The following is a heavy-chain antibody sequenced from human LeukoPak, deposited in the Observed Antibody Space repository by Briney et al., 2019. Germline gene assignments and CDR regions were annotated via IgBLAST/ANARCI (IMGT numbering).Heavy chain of an antibody. CDR2: MSYDGNNK. Sequence: GGSLRLSCAASGFTFSSYAIHWVRQAPGKGLEWVAVMSYDGNNKYYADSVKGRFTISRDSSKNTLYLQMNSLRTEDTAVYYCARASGSGSLPGYFDLWGRGTLVTVSS. D-gene: IGHD3-10*01. CDR1: GFTFSSYA. J-gene: IGHJ2*01. CDR3: ARASGSGSLPGYFDL. V-gene: IGHV3-30-3*01.